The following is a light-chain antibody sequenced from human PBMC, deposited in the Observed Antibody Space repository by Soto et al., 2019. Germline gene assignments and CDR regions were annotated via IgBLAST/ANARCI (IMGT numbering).Light chain of an antibody. CDR3: QQYYSTPRT. Sequence: DIVMTQSPDSLAVSLGERATINCKSSQSVLYSSNNKNYLAWYQQKPGQPPKLLIYWASTRESGVPDRFSGSGSGTDXTXTXSSXQXXDVAVYYCQQYYSTPRTFGQGTKVEIK. CDR2: WAS. J-gene: IGKJ1*01. CDR1: QSVLYSSNNKNY. V-gene: IGKV4-1*01.